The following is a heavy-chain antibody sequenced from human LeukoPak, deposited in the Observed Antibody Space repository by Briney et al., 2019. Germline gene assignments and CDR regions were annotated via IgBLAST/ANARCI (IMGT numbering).Heavy chain of an antibody. CDR1: GFTFSSYS. CDR2: ISSSSSYI. D-gene: IGHD4-17*01. V-gene: IGHV3-21*01. CDR3: ARGDYGDYGTANDY. J-gene: IGHJ4*02. Sequence: GGSLSLSCVASGFTFSSYSINWVRQAPGKGLEWVSSISSSSSYIYYADSVKGRFTISRDNAKNSLYLQMNSLRAEDTAVYYCARGDYGDYGTANDYWGQGNLVTVSS.